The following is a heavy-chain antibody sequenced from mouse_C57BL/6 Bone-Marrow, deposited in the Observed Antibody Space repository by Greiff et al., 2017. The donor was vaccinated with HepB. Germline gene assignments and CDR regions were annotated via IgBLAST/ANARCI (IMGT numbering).Heavy chain of an antibody. CDR3: ARVDFYNAMDY. V-gene: IGHV5-12*01. Sequence: EVKLMESGGGLVQPGGSLKLSCAASGFTFSDYYMYWVRQTPEKRLEWVAYISNGGGSTYYPDTVKGRFTISRDNAKNTLYLQMSRLKSEDTAMYYCARVDFYNAMDYWGQGTSVTVSS. J-gene: IGHJ4*01. D-gene: IGHD2-13*01. CDR1: GFTFSDYY. CDR2: ISNGGGST.